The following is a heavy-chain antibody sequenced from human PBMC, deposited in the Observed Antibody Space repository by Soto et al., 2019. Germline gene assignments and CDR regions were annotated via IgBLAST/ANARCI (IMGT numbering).Heavy chain of an antibody. D-gene: IGHD1-26*01. V-gene: IGHV1-3*01. CDR2: INAGNGNT. J-gene: IGHJ5*02. CDR1: GYTFTSYA. Sequence: GASVKVSCKASGYTFTSYAMHWVRQAPGQRLEWMGWINAGNGNTKYSQKFQGRVTITRDTSASTAYMELSSLRSDDTAVYYCAREYSRVGASGWFDPWGQGTLVTVSS. CDR3: AREYSRVGASGWFDP.